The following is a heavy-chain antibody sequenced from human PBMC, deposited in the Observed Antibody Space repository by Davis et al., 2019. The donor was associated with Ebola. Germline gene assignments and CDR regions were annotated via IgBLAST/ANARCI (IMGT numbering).Heavy chain of an antibody. V-gene: IGHV1-69*13. D-gene: IGHD4-17*01. CDR3: ARDGGYGDYELDP. CDR1: GGTFSSYA. Sequence: SVKVSCKASGGTFSSYAISWVRQAPGQGLEWMGGIIPIFGTANYAQKFQGRVTITADESTSTAYMELSSLRSEDTAVYYCARDGGYGDYELDPWGQGTLVTVSS. CDR2: IIPIFGTA. J-gene: IGHJ5*02.